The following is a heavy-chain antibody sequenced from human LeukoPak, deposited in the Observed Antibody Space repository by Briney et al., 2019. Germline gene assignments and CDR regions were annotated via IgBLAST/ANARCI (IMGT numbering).Heavy chain of an antibody. CDR3: AKGSSGWELDY. J-gene: IGHJ4*02. CDR2: ISGSGGST. V-gene: IGHV3-23*01. Sequence: GGSLRLSCAASGFTFSSYAMSWVRQAPGKGLEWVSGISGSGGSTYYADYVKGRFTISRDNSKNTLYLQMNSLRAEDTAVYYCAKGSSGWELDYWGQGTLVTVSS. CDR1: GFTFSSYA. D-gene: IGHD6-19*01.